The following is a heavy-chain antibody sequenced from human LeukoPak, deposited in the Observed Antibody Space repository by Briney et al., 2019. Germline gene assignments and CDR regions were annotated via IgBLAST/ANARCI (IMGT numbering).Heavy chain of an antibody. D-gene: IGHD5-18*01. V-gene: IGHV3-30-3*01. Sequence: PGRSLRLSCAASGFTFSSYAMHWVRQAPGKGLEWVAVISYDGSNKYYADSVKGRFTISRDNSKNTLYLQMNSLRAEDTAVYYCARDRRERIQLWLDYWGQGTLVTVSS. CDR3: ARDRRERIQLWLDY. CDR1: GFTFSSYA. CDR2: ISYDGSNK. J-gene: IGHJ4*02.